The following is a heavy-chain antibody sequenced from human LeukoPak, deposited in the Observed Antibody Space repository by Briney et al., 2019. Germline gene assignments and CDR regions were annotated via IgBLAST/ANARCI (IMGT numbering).Heavy chain of an antibody. CDR3: AKDWIPRGYSYGLFDY. J-gene: IGHJ4*02. Sequence: PGGSLRLSCAASGFTFSSYAMSWVRQAPGKGLEWVSAISGSGGSTYYADSVKGRFTISRDNSKNTLYLQMNSLRAEDTAVYYCAKDWIPRGYSYGLFDYWGQGTLVTVSS. CDR1: GFTFSSYA. D-gene: IGHD5-18*01. CDR2: ISGSGGST. V-gene: IGHV3-23*01.